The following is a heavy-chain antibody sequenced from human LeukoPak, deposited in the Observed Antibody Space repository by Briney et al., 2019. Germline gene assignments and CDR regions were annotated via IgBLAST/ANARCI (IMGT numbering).Heavy chain of an antibody. CDR3: ARDRTWYDY. D-gene: IGHD6-13*01. J-gene: IGHJ4*02. CDR2: IKQDGSEK. Sequence: GGSLRLSCAASGFTLSSYWMSWVRQAPGKGLEWVANIKQDGSEKYYVDSVKGRFTISRDNAENSLYLRMNDLRAEDTAVYYCARDRTWYDYWGQGTLVTVSS. CDR1: GFTLSSYW. V-gene: IGHV3-7*01.